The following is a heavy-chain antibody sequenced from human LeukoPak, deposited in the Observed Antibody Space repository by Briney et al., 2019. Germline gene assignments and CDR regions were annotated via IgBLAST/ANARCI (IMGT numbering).Heavy chain of an antibody. CDR2: IYGGGTT. CDR3: ARDGMLRGYYGMDV. J-gene: IGHJ6*02. CDR1: GFTVSNNY. Sequence: PGGSLRLSCAASGFTVSNNYMSWVRQAPGKGLEWVSVIYGGGTTYCADSVKGRFTISRDNSKNTLYLQVNSLRAEDTAVYYCARDGMLRGYYGMDVWGQGTTVTVSS. D-gene: IGHD3-10*01. V-gene: IGHV3-53*01.